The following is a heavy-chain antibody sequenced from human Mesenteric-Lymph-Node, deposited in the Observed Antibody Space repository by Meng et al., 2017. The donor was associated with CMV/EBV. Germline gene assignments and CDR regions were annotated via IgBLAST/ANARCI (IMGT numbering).Heavy chain of an antibody. CDR3: ARAGMYYYYGMDV. CDR2: ISSSSSTI. CDR1: GFTFSSYS. J-gene: IGHJ6*02. D-gene: IGHD3-10*01. V-gene: IGHV3-48*04. Sequence: GESLKISCAASGFTFSSYSMNWVRQAPGKGLEWVSYISSSSSTIYYADSVKGRFTISRDNAKNSLYLQMNSLRAEDTAVYYCARAGMYYYYGMDVWGQGTTVTVSS.